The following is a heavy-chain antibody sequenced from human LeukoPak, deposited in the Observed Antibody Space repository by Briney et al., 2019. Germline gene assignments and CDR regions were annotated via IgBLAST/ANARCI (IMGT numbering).Heavy chain of an antibody. CDR1: GGSFSGYY. CDR2: INHSGST. CDR3: ARGYVEMATEWFDY. V-gene: IGHV4-34*01. J-gene: IGHJ4*02. D-gene: IGHD5-24*01. Sequence: KPSETLSLTCAVYGGSFSGYYWSWIRQPPGKGLEWIGEINHSGSTNYNPSLKSRVTISVDTSKSQFSLKLSSVTAADTAVYYCARGYVEMATEWFDYWGQGTLVTVSS.